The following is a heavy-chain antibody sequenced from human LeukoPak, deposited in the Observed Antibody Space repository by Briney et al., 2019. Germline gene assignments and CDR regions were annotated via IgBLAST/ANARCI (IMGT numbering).Heavy chain of an antibody. CDR2: IYSGGST. J-gene: IGHJ4*02. CDR3: AKTWGEN. CDR1: GFTVSSNY. D-gene: IGHD3-16*01. V-gene: IGHV3-66*01. Sequence: GGSLRLSCAVSGFTVSSNYMSWVRQAPGKGLEWVSVIYSGGSTYYADSVKGRFTISRDNSKNMLYLQMNSLRAEDTAVYFCAKTWGENWGQGTLVTVSS.